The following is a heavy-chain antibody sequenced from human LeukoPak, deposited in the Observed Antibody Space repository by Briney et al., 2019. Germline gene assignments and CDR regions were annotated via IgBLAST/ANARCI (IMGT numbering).Heavy chain of an antibody. CDR1: GGTFISYV. D-gene: IGHD4-17*01. V-gene: IGHV1-69*04. CDR2: IIPIFGMA. J-gene: IGHJ3*02. Sequence: SVKVSCKASGGTFISYVFSWLRQAAGQGLEWMGRIIPIFGMADYAQKFQGRVTITAEKSTSTTYMELSSMRSEDTAVYYCGSGDYGDYGGSDAFDIWGKGTMVTVSS. CDR3: GSGDYGDYGGSDAFDI.